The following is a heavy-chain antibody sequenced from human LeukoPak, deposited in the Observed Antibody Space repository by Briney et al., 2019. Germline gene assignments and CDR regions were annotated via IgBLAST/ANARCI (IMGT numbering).Heavy chain of an antibody. D-gene: IGHD3-16*01. J-gene: IGHJ4*02. V-gene: IGHV4-39*07. Sequence: PSETLSLTCTVSGGSISSSSYYWGWIRQPPGKGLEWIGSIYYSGSTYYNPSLKSRVTISVDTSKNQFSLKLSSVTAADTAVYYCARGGDGFHYWGQGTLVTVSS. CDR1: GGSISSSSYY. CDR2: IYYSGST. CDR3: ARGGDGFHY.